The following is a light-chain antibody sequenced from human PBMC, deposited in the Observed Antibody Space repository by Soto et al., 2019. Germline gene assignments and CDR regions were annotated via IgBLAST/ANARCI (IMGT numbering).Light chain of an antibody. CDR2: EVT. J-gene: IGLJ3*02. V-gene: IGLV2-14*01. CDR3: SSYTTTSTT. CDR1: ISDIGSYHY. Sequence: QSVPTQPASVSGSLGQSITISCTGTISDIGSYHYVSWYQHHPGKAPKLIIYEVTNRPSGVSNRFSGSKSGNTASLTISGLQAEDEADYYCSSYTTTSTTFGGGTKLTVL.